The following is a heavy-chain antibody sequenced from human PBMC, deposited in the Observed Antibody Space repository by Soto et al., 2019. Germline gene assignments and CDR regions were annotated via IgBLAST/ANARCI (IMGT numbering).Heavy chain of an antibody. D-gene: IGHD2-21*01. CDR1: GFTLSNIG. CDR2: ISAGGNTK. J-gene: IGHJ4*02. CDR3: AKESGGERYAAYFDL. Sequence: QVQLVESGGGVAQPGTSLRLACAASGFTLSNIGMQWVRQAPGKGLEWVAVISAGGNTKYYADSVKGRFTISRDNSKNTLFLQMNSLRTEDTAVYYCAKESGGERYAAYFDLWGQGTLVTVSA. V-gene: IGHV3-30*18.